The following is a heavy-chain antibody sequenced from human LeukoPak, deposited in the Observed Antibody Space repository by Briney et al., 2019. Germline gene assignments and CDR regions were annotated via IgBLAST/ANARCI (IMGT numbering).Heavy chain of an antibody. CDR2: IKQDGSET. J-gene: IGHJ4*02. V-gene: IGHV3-7*01. CDR1: GFTFNTYW. Sequence: GGSLRLSCAASGFTFNTYWMTWVRQAPGKGLEWVANIKQDGSETYFGTSVTGRFTISRDNAKNSLYLQMNSLRAEDTAVYYCARADFGVVIVYWGQGTLVTVSS. CDR3: ARADFGVVIVY. D-gene: IGHD3-3*01.